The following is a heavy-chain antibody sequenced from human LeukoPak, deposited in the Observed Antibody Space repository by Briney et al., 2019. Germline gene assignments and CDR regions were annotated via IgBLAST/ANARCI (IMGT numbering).Heavy chain of an antibody. CDR3: ARGTYSRIAARGWFDP. Sequence: PGGSLRLSCAASGFTFSSYWMSWVRQAPGKGLEWVANIKQDGSEKYYVDSVKGRFTISRDNAKNSLYLQMNSLRAEDTAVYYCARGTYSRIAARGWFDPWGQGTLVTVSS. CDR2: IKQDGSEK. D-gene: IGHD6-6*01. J-gene: IGHJ5*02. CDR1: GFTFSSYW. V-gene: IGHV3-7*01.